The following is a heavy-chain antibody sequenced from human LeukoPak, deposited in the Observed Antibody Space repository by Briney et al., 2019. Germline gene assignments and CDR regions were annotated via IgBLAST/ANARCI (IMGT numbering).Heavy chain of an antibody. D-gene: IGHD2-2*01. CDR2: INHSGST. CDR1: GGSFSGYY. CDR3: ARVRAVVPAARGPIDY. Sequence: SETLSLTCAVYGGSFSGYYWSWIRQPPGKGLEWIGEINHSGSTNYNPSLKSRVTISVDTSKNQFSLKLSSVTAADTAVYYCARVRAVVPAARGPIDYWGQGTLVTVSS. V-gene: IGHV4-34*01. J-gene: IGHJ4*02.